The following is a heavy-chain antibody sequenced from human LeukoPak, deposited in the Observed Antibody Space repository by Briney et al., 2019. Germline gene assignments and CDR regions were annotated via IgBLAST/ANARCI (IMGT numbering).Heavy chain of an antibody. D-gene: IGHD3-22*01. CDR1: GFXFDDYA. Sequence: GGSLRLSCAASGFXFDDYAIHWVCQAPGKGLGWVSLISGDGGRTFYADSVKGRFTISRDNSKNSLYLQMNSLRTEDTALYYCSKDIHDRGYPDYWGQGTLVTVSS. CDR3: SKDIHDRGYPDY. V-gene: IGHV3-43*02. CDR2: ISGDGGRT. J-gene: IGHJ4*02.